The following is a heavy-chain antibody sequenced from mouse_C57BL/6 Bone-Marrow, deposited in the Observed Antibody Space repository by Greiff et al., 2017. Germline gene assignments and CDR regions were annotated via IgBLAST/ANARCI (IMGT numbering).Heavy chain of an antibody. Sequence: EVQLQQSGPELVKPGASVKISCKASGYTFTDYYMNWVKQSHGKSLEWIGDINPNNGGTSYNQKFKGKATLTVDKSSSTAYMELRSLTSEDSAVYYCARGICITTVVATRGYYAMDYWGQGTSVTVSS. CDR1: GYTFTDYY. CDR3: ARGICITTVVATRGYYAMDY. J-gene: IGHJ4*01. V-gene: IGHV1-26*01. CDR2: INPNNGGT. D-gene: IGHD1-1*01.